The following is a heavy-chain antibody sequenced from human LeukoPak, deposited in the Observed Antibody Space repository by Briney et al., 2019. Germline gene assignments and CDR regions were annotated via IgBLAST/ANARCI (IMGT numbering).Heavy chain of an antibody. CDR1: GYSISSGYY. D-gene: IGHD2-21*01. CDR2: IYYSGST. CDR3: ARDCGGDCYSAHDAFDI. Sequence: PSETLSLTCAVSGYSISSGYYWSWIRQPPGKGLEWIGSIYYSGSTYYNPSFKSRVIISVDTSKNQFSLKLSSVTAADTAVYYCARDCGGDCYSAHDAFDIWGQGTMVTVSS. V-gene: IGHV4-38-2*01. J-gene: IGHJ3*02.